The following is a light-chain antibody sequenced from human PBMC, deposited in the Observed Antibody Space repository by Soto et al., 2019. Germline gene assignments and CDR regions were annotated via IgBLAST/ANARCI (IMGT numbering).Light chain of an antibody. CDR1: QSISSG. CDR2: KAS. CDR3: QQYNSYWT. Sequence: DIQMTQSPSTLSASVGDRVTITCRASQSISSGLAWYQQKPGKAPKLLIYKASTLESGVPSRFSGSGSGTEFTLTITSLQPDDFATYSCQQYNSYWTFGQGNKVEIK. J-gene: IGKJ1*01. V-gene: IGKV1-5*03.